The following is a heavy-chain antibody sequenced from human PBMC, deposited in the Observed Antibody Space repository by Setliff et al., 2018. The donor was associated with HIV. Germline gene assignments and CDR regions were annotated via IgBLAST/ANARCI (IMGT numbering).Heavy chain of an antibody. V-gene: IGHV4-31*03. CDR2: IHYSGAT. J-gene: IGHJ6*03. CDR3: ASLDGSESPYIYYYYMDV. Sequence: SETLSLTCTVSSGSISSGSYYWTWIRHHPENGLEWIAYIHYSGATNYNPSLKSRVTISIDTSKNQFSLRLTSVTAADTAVYYCASLDGSESPYIYYYYMDVWGKGTAVTVSS. D-gene: IGHD3-10*01. CDR1: SGSISSGSYY.